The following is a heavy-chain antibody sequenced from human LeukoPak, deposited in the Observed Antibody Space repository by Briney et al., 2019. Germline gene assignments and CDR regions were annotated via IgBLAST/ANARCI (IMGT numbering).Heavy chain of an antibody. CDR3: ARTTPEGGYFDY. J-gene: IGHJ4*02. CDR2: ISYDGSNK. D-gene: IGHD1-14*01. Sequence: GGSLRLSWAASGFTFSSYAMHWGRQAPGQGLEWVAVISYDGSNKYYADSVKGRFTISRENSKNTQYLQMNSMRAESTAVYYFARTTPEGGYFDYWGQGTLVTVSS. CDR1: GFTFSSYA. V-gene: IGHV3-30-3*01.